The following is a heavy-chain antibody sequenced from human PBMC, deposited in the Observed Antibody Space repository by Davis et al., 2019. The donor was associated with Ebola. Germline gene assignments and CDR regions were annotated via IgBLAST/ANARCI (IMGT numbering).Heavy chain of an antibody. CDR2: INAGNGNT. Sequence: AASVKVSCKASGYTFTSYAMHWVRQAPGQRLAWIGWINAGNGNTKYSQKLQGRVTITRDTSASTAYMELSSLRSEDTAVYYCARDYDSGSPDYWGQGTLVTVSS. D-gene: IGHD3-10*01. CDR1: GYTFTSYA. J-gene: IGHJ4*02. CDR3: ARDYDSGSPDY. V-gene: IGHV1-3*01.